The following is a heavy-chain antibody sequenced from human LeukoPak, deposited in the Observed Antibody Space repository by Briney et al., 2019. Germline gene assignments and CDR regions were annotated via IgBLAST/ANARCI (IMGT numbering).Heavy chain of an antibody. CDR1: GGAFSSYA. Sequence: ASVKVSCKASGGAFSSYAISWVRQAPGQGLEWMGRIIPILGIANYAQKFQGRVTITADKSTSTAYMELSSLRSDDTAVYYCARDDYYDSSGYYGYWGQGTLVTVSS. J-gene: IGHJ4*02. CDR2: IIPILGIA. CDR3: ARDDYYDSSGYYGY. V-gene: IGHV1-69*04. D-gene: IGHD3-22*01.